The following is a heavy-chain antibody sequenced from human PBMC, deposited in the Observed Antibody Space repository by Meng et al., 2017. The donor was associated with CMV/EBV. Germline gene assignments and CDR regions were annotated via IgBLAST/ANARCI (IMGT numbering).Heavy chain of an antibody. J-gene: IGHJ5*02. V-gene: IGHV3-74*01. D-gene: IGHD3-10*01. Sequence: GESLKISCAASGFTFSSYWMHWVRQAPAKGLVWVSRINSDGSSTSYADSVKGRFTISRDNAKNTLYLQMNSLRAEDTAVYYCARGGANMVRGLLDWFDPWGQGTLVTVSS. CDR3: ARGGANMVRGLLDWFDP. CDR2: INSDGSST. CDR1: GFTFSSYW.